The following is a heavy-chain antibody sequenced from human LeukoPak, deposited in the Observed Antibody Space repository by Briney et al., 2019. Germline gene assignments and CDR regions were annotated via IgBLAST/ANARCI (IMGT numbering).Heavy chain of an antibody. D-gene: IGHD3-22*01. CDR3: ARLDPYYYDSSGFYPFDP. Sequence: PSETLSLTCTVSAGSISGSSHYWGWIRQTPGKGLEWVGNIYYSGSTYSTLSLKSRVSISVHTSKTQVPLKLSSVTAADTAVYYCARLDPYYYDSSGFYPFDPWGQGTLVTVSS. CDR1: AGSISGSSHY. V-gene: IGHV4-39*01. J-gene: IGHJ5*02. CDR2: IYYSGST.